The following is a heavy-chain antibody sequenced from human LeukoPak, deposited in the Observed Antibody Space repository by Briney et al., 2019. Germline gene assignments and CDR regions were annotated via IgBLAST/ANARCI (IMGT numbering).Heavy chain of an antibody. CDR2: IYPSGST. Sequence: SETLSLICAVSGGSISSSNWWAWVRQPPGKGLEWIGEIYPSGSTNYNPSLKSRVTVSVDKSKNQFSLRPTSVTAADTAVYYCARDQGGGRHARVAFDIWGQGTMVTVSS. CDR1: GGSISSSNW. J-gene: IGHJ3*02. CDR3: ARDQGGGRHARVAFDI. D-gene: IGHD1-26*01. V-gene: IGHV4-4*02.